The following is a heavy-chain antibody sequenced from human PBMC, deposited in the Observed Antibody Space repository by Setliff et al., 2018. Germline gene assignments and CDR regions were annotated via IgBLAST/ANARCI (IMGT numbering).Heavy chain of an antibody. CDR3: ARTGTYRYFDY. CDR1: DDSISSGNFY. Sequence: SETLSLTCSVSDDSISSGNFYWTWIRQPAGKGLEWIGHIYTTGRTDYNPSLKSRVTISLDTPKNQFSLKLTSVTAADTAVYYCARTGTYRYFDYWGQGALVTVSS. V-gene: IGHV4-61*09. D-gene: IGHD1-1*01. J-gene: IGHJ4*02. CDR2: IYTTGRT.